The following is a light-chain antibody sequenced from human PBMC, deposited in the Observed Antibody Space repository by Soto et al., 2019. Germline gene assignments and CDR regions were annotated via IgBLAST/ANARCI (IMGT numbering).Light chain of an antibody. CDR1: QSIGRF. J-gene: IGKJ4*01. V-gene: IGKV1-39*01. CDR3: QHGYSTPLT. Sequence: DIQMTQSPSSLSASVGDRVTITCRASQSIGRFLNWYQQKPGKAPNVLINVASTLRSGVPSRFSGSGSGTDFTLTISSLQPEDFATYFCQHGYSTPLTFGGGTKVDIK. CDR2: VAS.